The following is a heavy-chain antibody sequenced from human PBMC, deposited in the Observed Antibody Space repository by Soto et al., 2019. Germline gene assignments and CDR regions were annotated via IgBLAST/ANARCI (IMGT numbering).Heavy chain of an antibody. CDR2: IRAYNGNT. Sequence: QVQLVQSGAEVKKPGASVKVSCKASGYTFTSYGISWVRQAPGQGREGMGWIRAYNGNTNYAQKLQGRVTMTTETPTSTADMELRSLRSDDPAVYYCARGGRHDSSGYYLPFSGMDVWGQGTTVTVSS. CDR1: GYTFTSYG. V-gene: IGHV1-18*01. D-gene: IGHD3-22*01. J-gene: IGHJ6*02. CDR3: ARGGRHDSSGYYLPFSGMDV.